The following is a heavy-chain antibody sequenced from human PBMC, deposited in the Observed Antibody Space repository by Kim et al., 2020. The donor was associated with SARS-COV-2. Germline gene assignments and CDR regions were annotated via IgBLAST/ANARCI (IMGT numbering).Heavy chain of an antibody. Sequence: SETLSLTCAVYGGSFSGYYWSWIRQPPGKGLEWIGEINHSGSTNYNPSLKSRVTISVDTSKNQFSLKLSSVTAADTAVYYCARAGYNWNDAYMDVWGQGTTVTVSS. CDR1: GGSFSGYY. CDR2: INHSGST. D-gene: IGHD1-1*01. V-gene: IGHV4-34*01. CDR3: ARAGYNWNDAYMDV. J-gene: IGHJ6*02.